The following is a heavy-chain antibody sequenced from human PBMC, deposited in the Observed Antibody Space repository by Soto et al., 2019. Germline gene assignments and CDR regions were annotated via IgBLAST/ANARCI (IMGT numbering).Heavy chain of an antibody. D-gene: IGHD1-1*01. CDR1: AFTFSDYY. CDR2: ITSSSSGT. CDR3: ARGRTSGNRYFDL. Sequence: QVQLVESGGGLVEPGGSLRLSCAASAFTFSDYYMSWIRQAPGKGLEWLSYITSSSSGTNYLDSVRGRFTISRDNAKNSLYLQMNSLRAEDTAVYYCARGRTSGNRYFDLWGRGTLVTVSS. J-gene: IGHJ2*01. V-gene: IGHV3-11*06.